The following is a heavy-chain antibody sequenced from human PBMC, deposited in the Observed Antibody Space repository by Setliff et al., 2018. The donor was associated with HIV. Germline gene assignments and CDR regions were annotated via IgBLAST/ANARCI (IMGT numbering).Heavy chain of an antibody. CDR2: ILYGGTT. J-gene: IGHJ3*02. CDR1: GGSVDSRDYY. Sequence: PSETLSLTCAVSGGSVDSRDYYWGWIRQPPGTGLEWIGNILYGGTTYYTPSLKSRVSISVDTSRNQFSLRLNSVTAADTAVYYCARPTTGLGGGAAFDIWGQGTMVTVSS. CDR3: ARPTTGLGGGAAFDI. V-gene: IGHV4-39*01. D-gene: IGHD2-8*01.